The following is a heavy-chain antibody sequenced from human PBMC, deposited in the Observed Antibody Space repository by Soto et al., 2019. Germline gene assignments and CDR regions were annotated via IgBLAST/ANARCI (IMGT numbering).Heavy chain of an antibody. CDR2: IYYTGST. D-gene: IGHD2-15*01. J-gene: IGHJ4*02. V-gene: IGHV4-39*02. CDR1: GGSISSSSYY. CDR3: VKDVVFWP. Sequence: SETLSLTCTVSGGSISSSSYYWGWIRQPPGKALEWIGSIYYTGSTYYNPSLTSRVTISVDTSKNQFSLRLSSVTATDTAMYYCVKDVVFWPRGQGTLVTVSS.